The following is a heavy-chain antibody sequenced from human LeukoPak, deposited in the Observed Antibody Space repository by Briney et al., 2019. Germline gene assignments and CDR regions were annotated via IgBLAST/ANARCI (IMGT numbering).Heavy chain of an antibody. CDR2: IWYNGSNK. CDR1: GFTFSSYG. CDR3: ARDGITMKWRAFDI. D-gene: IGHD3-3*01. V-gene: IGHV3-33*01. J-gene: IGHJ3*02. Sequence: PGGSLRLSCAASGFTFSSYGMHWVRQAPGKGLEWVAVIWYNGSNKYYADSVKGRFTISRDNSKNTLYLQMNSLRAEDTAVYYCARDGITMKWRAFDIWGQGRIVTVSS.